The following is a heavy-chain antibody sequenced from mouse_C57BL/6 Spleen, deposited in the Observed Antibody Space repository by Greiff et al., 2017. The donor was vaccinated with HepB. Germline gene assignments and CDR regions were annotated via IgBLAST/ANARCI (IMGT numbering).Heavy chain of an antibody. CDR3: TTGGTTRAVDAY. J-gene: IGHJ3*01. V-gene: IGHV14-1*01. CDR1: GFNIKDYY. Sequence: VQLKQSGAELVRPGASVKLSCTASGFNIKDYYMHWVKQRPEQGLEWIGRIDPEDGDTEYAPKFQGKATMTADTSSNTAYLQLSSLTSEDTAVYYCTTGGTTRAVDAYWGQGTLVTVSA. CDR2: IDPEDGDT. D-gene: IGHD1-1*02.